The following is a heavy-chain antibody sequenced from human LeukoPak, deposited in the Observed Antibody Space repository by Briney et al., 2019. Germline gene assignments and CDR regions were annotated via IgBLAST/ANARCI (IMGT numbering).Heavy chain of an antibody. CDR2: ISSSSSTI. J-gene: IGHJ4*02. CDR1: GFTFSSYS. Sequence: GGSLRLSCAASGFTFSSYSMNWVRQAPGKGLEWVSYISSSSSTIYYADSVKGRFTISRDNAKNSLYLQMNSLRAEDTAVYYCASSGYSSTYWGQGTLVTVSS. CDR3: ASSGYSSTY. D-gene: IGHD6-13*01. V-gene: IGHV3-48*04.